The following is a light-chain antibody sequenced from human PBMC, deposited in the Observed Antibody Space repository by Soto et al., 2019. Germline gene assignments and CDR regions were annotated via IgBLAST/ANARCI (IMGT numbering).Light chain of an antibody. CDR1: SSDIGGYNY. Sequence: QSALTQPASVSGSPGQSITISCTGTSSDIGGYNYVSWYQQYPGKAPKLMIFGVSDRPSGVSSRFSGSKSGTTASLTISGLQAEDEADYYCSSYKTSSTVVVFGGGTQLTVL. V-gene: IGLV2-14*01. J-gene: IGLJ2*01. CDR2: GVS. CDR3: SSYKTSSTVVV.